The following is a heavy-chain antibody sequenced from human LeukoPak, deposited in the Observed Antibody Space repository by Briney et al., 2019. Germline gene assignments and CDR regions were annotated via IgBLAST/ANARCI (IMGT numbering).Heavy chain of an antibody. CDR2: ISIYSRDT. CDR1: GYSFSDYG. V-gene: IGHV1-18*04. J-gene: IGHJ6*02. CDR3: AREGGVVEGMLYIHPNEEDYYGMDV. Sequence: ASVKVSCRASGYSFSDYGITWVRQAPGQGLEWMGWISIYSRDTKYAQKFQGRVTISTDTSTSTVYMEMRRLTSDDTAVYYCAREGGVVEGMLYIHPNEEDYYGMDVWGQGTTAIVSS. D-gene: IGHD2-8*01.